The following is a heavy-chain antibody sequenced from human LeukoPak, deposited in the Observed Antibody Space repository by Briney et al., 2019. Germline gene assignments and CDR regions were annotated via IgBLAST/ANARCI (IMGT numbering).Heavy chain of an antibody. V-gene: IGHV3-23*01. CDR1: GFTFSSYA. CDR2: ISGSGYIT. CDR3: AHAGGDHRQHDY. D-gene: IGHD2-21*02. J-gene: IGHJ4*02. Sequence: TGGSLRLSCAASGFTFSSYAMSWVRQAPGKGPEWVSAISGSGYITSYADAVKGRFSISRDNSKNTLSLQMNSLRAEDTAVYYSAHAGGDHRQHDYCGQGTLVSVSS.